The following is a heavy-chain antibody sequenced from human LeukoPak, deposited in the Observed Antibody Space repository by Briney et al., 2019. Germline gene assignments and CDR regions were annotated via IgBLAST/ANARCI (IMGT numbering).Heavy chain of an antibody. CDR1: GDSISSYY. CDR3: ARHYPYGSGSYSPFYFDY. CDR2: IYYSGST. V-gene: IGHV4-59*08. D-gene: IGHD3-10*01. Sequence: SETLSLTCTVSGDSISSYYWSWTRQPPGEGLEWIGYIYYSGSTNTNPSLKSRVTISVDTSKNQFSLKLSSVTAADTGVYYCARHYPYGSGSYSPFYFDYWGQGTLVTVSS. J-gene: IGHJ4*02.